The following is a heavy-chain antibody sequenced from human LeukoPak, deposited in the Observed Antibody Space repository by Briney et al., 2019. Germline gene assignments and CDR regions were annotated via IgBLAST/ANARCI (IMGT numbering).Heavy chain of an antibody. CDR1: GFTVSSNY. Sequence: PGGSLRLSCAASGFTVSSNYMSWVRQAPGKGLEWVSVIYSGGSTYYADSVKGRFTISRDNSKNTLYLQMNSLRAEDTAVYYCARLRLGDWFDPWGQGTLVTVSS. J-gene: IGHJ5*02. CDR2: IYSGGST. D-gene: IGHD3-16*01. CDR3: ARLRLGDWFDP. V-gene: IGHV3-66*02.